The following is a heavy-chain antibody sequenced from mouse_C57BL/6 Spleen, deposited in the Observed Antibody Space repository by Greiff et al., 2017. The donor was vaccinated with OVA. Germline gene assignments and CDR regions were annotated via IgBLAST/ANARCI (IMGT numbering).Heavy chain of an antibody. Sequence: EVKLVESGGDLVKPGGSLKLSCAASGFTFSSYGMSWVRQTPDKRLEWVATISSGGSYTYYPDSVKGRFTISRDNAKNTLYLQMSSLKSEDTAMYYCARSYYGSSLYAMDYWGQGTSVTVSS. CDR3: ARSYYGSSLYAMDY. CDR1: GFTFSSYG. V-gene: IGHV5-6*01. D-gene: IGHD1-1*01. J-gene: IGHJ4*01. CDR2: ISSGGSYT.